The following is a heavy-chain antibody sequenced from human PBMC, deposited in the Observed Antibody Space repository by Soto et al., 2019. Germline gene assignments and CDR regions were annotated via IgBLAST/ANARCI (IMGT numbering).Heavy chain of an antibody. CDR1: GGSVASGSSY. Sequence: SETLSLTCSVSGGSVASGSSYWGWVRQPPGKGLEWIGDVFFMGNTWYNPDLKARLTISVDTSNDQFSLKLSSVTAADTAFYFCVTQAYFDVWGPGSLVTVSS. CDR3: VTQAYFDV. J-gene: IGHJ4*02. CDR2: VFFMGNT. V-gene: IGHV4-39*01.